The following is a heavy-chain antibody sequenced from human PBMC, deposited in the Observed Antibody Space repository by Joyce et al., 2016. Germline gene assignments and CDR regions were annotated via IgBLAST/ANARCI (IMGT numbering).Heavy chain of an antibody. CDR3: VGQLDV. Sequence: QVQLVQSGAEVKKPGASVKVSCKASGYTFTSYNINWVRQATGQGLEWMGWMKPNSGNTAYAQKFQGRLTMTWNTSISTVYMELSSLRSEDTAVYYCVGQLDVWGQGTTVTVSS. V-gene: IGHV1-8*01. CDR2: MKPNSGNT. J-gene: IGHJ6*02. CDR1: GYTFTSYN. D-gene: IGHD3-10*01.